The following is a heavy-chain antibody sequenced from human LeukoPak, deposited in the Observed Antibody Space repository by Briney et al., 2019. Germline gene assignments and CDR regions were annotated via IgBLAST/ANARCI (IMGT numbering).Heavy chain of an antibody. CDR2: ISAYNGNT. D-gene: IGHD4-17*01. J-gene: IGHJ4*02. Sequence: ASVTVSCKASGYTFTSYGISWVRQAPGQGLEWMGWISAYNGNTNYAQKFQGRVTMTRDTSISTAYMELSRLRSDDTAVYYCARGQDYGDLVYWGQGTLVTVSS. CDR1: GYTFTSYG. CDR3: ARGQDYGDLVY. V-gene: IGHV1-18*01.